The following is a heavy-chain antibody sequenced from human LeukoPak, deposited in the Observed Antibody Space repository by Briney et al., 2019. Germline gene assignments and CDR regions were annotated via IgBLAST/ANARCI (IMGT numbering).Heavy chain of an antibody. Sequence: GGSLRLSCAASGFTFSDYYMNWIRQAPGKGLEWISLITIGSTTYYRDSVRGRFTVSRDNAKNSLYLQMNSLRAEDTAVYYCARDNELGYWGQGTLVAVSS. J-gene: IGHJ4*02. CDR1: GFTFSDYY. CDR2: ITIGSTT. CDR3: ARDNELGY. V-gene: IGHV3-11*01. D-gene: IGHD3-10*01.